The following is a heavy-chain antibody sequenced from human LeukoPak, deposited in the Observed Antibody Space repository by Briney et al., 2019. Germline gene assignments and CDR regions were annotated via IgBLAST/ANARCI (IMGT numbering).Heavy chain of an antibody. D-gene: IGHD6-13*01. V-gene: IGHV1-69*13. J-gene: IGHJ4*02. CDR1: GGTFSSYA. CDR2: IIPIFGTA. Sequence: ASVKVSCKASGGTFSSYAISWVRQAPGQGLEWMGGIIPIFGTANYAQKFQGRVTITADESTSTAYMELSSLRSDDTAVYYCARDLAAAGTDLGYWGQGTLVTVSS. CDR3: ARDLAAAGTDLGY.